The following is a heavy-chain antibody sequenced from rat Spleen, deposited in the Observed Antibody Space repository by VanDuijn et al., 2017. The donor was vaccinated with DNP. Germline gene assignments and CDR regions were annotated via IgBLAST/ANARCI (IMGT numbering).Heavy chain of an antibody. CDR1: GFTFSDYY. J-gene: IGHJ1*01. Sequence: EVQLVESGGGLVQPGRSLKLSCAVSGFTFSDYYMAWVRQAPAKGLEWVATISYNGGTPYYRDSVKGRFTISRDNAKSTLYLQMNSLRSEDTAMYYCARTSYSVPFDYWGPGTMVTVSS. V-gene: IGHV5-7*01. CDR2: ISYNGGTP. CDR3: ARTSYSVPFDY. D-gene: IGHD1-1*01.